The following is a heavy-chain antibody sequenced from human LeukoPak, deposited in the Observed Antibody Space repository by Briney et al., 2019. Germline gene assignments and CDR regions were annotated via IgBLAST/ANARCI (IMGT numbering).Heavy chain of an antibody. CDR1: GGSISSYY. D-gene: IGHD3-10*01. J-gene: IGHJ6*03. Sequence: SETLSLTCTVSGGSISSYYWSWIRQPPGKGLEWIGYIYYSGSTNYNPSLKSRVTTSVDTSKNQFSLKLSSVAAADTAVYYCARVGYYYGSGRFYYYYYMDVWGKGTTVTVSS. CDR2: IYYSGST. CDR3: ARVGYYYGSGRFYYYYYMDV. V-gene: IGHV4-59*01.